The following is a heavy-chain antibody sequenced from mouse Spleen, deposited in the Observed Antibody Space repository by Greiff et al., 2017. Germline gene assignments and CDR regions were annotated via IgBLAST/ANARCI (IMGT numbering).Heavy chain of an antibody. CDR3: ARHYGSSYDYYFDY. CDR2: IYPGSGNT. J-gene: IGHJ2*01. V-gene: IGHV1-66*01. CDR1: GYSFTSYY. D-gene: IGHD1-1*01. Sequence: VQLQESGPELVKPGASVKISCKASGYSFTSYYIHWVKQRPGQGLEWIGWIYPGSGNTKYNEKFKGKATLTADTSSSTAYMQLSSLTSEDSAVYYCARHYGSSYDYYFDYWGQGTTLTVSS.